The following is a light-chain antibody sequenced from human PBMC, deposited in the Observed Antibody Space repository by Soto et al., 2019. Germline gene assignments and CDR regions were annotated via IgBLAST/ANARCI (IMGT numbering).Light chain of an antibody. Sequence: DIQMTQSPSSLSASVGDRVTITCRASQSISSYLNWYQQKPGTAPKLLIYAASSLKSGVPSRFSGSGSGTDFTLTISSLQPEDFATYYCQQSYSTPQTFGQGTKVDIK. J-gene: IGKJ1*01. V-gene: IGKV1-39*01. CDR2: AAS. CDR3: QQSYSTPQT. CDR1: QSISSY.